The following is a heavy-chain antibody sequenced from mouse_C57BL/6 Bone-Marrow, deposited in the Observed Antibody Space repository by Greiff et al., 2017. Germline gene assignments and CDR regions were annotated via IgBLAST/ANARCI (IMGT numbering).Heavy chain of an antibody. Sequence: VKLQQSGPELVKPGASVKISCKASGYTFTDYYMNWVKQSHGKSLEWIGDINTNNGGTNYNQKFKGKATLTIDKSSSTAYMELRSLTSEDSAVYYCARWDYGSPYYFDYWGQGTTLTVSS. CDR2: INTNNGGT. CDR1: GYTFTDYY. D-gene: IGHD1-1*01. V-gene: IGHV1-26*01. CDR3: ARWDYGSPYYFDY. J-gene: IGHJ2*01.